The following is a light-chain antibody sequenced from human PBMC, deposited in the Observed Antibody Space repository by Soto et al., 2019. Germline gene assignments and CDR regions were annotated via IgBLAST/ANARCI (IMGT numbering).Light chain of an antibody. CDR3: MQALQTPGT. Sequence: EMVWTQSQLSLPFTPGEPAPTSSRLSRTSRNINGYTYLDWYWQKPGQSPQLRFYLGSNRASGVPDRFSGSGSGTDFTLKISRVEAEDVGVYYCMQALQTPGTFGQGTKLEIK. CDR2: LGS. V-gene: IGKV2-28*01. J-gene: IGKJ2*01. CDR1: RTSRNINGYTY.